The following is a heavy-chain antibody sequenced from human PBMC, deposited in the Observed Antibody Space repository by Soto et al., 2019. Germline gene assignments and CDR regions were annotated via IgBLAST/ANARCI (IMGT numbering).Heavy chain of an antibody. Sequence: EVLLMESGGGLVQPGGSLRLSCAASGFTFSNDWMTWVRQAPGKGLEWVANIKQDGSETDYVDSVRGRFTISRDNAKNSLYLQMNSLRDEDTAVYYCSRGGLTSSRYWRFWGQGTLVTVSS. V-gene: IGHV3-7*04. CDR1: GFTFSNDW. D-gene: IGHD6-13*01. J-gene: IGHJ4*02. CDR3: SRGGLTSSRYWRF. CDR2: IKQDGSET.